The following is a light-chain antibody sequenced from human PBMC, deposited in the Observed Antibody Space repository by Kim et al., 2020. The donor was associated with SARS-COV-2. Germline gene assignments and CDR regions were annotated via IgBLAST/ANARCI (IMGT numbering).Light chain of an antibody. Sequence: EIVMTQSPATLSVSPGERATLFCRASQSVSTNVAWYQQKPGQAPRLLIFGASPRATGVPARFSGSGSGTDFTLTIGGLQSEDFAVYFCQQYNRWPYTFGQGTTLEI. V-gene: IGKV3-15*01. CDR3: QQYNRWPYT. CDR1: QSVSTN. J-gene: IGKJ2*01. CDR2: GAS.